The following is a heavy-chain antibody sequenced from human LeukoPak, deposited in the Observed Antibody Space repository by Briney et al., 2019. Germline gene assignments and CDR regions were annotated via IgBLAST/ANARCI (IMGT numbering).Heavy chain of an antibody. CDR3: ARDLGVTTKDPFEY. D-gene: IGHD4-11*01. J-gene: IGHJ4*02. Sequence: ASVRVSCKVSGSRSTSYGINWVRQAPGQGLEWVGWINRYNGKTKYGQKFQGRVTMTTDTSTSTTYMELRSLRSDDTAVYYCARDLGVTTKDPFEYWGQGTLVTAPS. CDR1: GSRSTSYG. V-gene: IGHV1-18*01. CDR2: INRYNGKT.